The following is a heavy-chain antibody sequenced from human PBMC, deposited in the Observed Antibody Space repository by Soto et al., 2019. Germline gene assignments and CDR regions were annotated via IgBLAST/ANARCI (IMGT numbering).Heavy chain of an antibody. CDR2: INHSGST. J-gene: IGHJ4*02. CDR3: ARARTAAPRFDY. D-gene: IGHD6-13*01. Sequence: QVQLQQWGAGLLKPSETLSLTCAVYGGPFSAYSWSWIRQPPGKGLEWIGDINHSGSTNYNPSLESRVTISVETSKKQFSLKLSSVTAADSAVYYCARARTAAPRFDYWGQGTLVTVSS. CDR1: GGPFSAYS. V-gene: IGHV4-34*01.